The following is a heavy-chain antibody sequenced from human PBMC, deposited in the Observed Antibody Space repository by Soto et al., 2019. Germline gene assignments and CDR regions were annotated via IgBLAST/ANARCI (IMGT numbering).Heavy chain of an antibody. CDR1: GGSMSSHY. V-gene: IGHV4-59*11. CDR2: ISYSGST. J-gene: IGHJ4*02. CDR3: ARADPDASVGY. D-gene: IGHD3-16*01. Sequence: LSLTCTVSGGSMSSHYWTWLRQPPGKGLEWIGYISYSGSTYYNPSLKSRVTISADTSRNQFSLKLSSVIAADTAVYYCARADPDASVGYWGQGTLVTVSS.